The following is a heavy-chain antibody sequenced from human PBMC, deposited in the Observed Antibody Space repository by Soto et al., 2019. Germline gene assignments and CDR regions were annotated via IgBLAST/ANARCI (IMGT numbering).Heavy chain of an antibody. D-gene: IGHD4-17*01. J-gene: IGHJ3*02. V-gene: IGHV1-69*13. CDR2: IIPIFGTA. CDR1: GGTFSSYA. CDR3: AREGYGGNSGGGAFDI. Sequence: ASAKVSCKASGGTFSSYAISWVRQAPGQGLEWMGGIIPIFGTANYAQKFQGRVTITADESTSTAYMELSSLRSEDTAVYYCAREGYGGNSGGGAFDIWGQGTMVTVSS.